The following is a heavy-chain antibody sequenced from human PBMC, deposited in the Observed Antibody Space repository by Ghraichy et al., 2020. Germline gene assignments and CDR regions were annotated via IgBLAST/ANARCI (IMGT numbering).Heavy chain of an antibody. CDR1: GFTFSSYA. V-gene: IGHV3-23*01. Sequence: GGSLRLSCAASGFTFSSYAMSWVRQAPGKGLEWFSAISGSGGSTYYADSVKGRFTISRDNSKNTLYLQMNSLRAEDTAVYYCAKAGYDYIWGSYCKHWGQGTLVTVSS. CDR3: AKAGYDYIWGSYCKH. CDR2: ISGSGGST. J-gene: IGHJ1*01. D-gene: IGHD3-16*01.